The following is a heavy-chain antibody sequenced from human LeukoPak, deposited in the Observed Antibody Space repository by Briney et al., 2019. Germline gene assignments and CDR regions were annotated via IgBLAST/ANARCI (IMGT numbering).Heavy chain of an antibody. CDR1: GFTFSSYG. Sequence: GGSLRLSCAASGFTFSSYGMSWVRQAPGKGLEWVSAISGSGGSTYYADSVKGRFAISRDNSKNTLYLQMNSLRAEDTAVYYCARVHYDSSGYYSIFDYWGQGTLVTVSS. J-gene: IGHJ4*02. V-gene: IGHV3-23*01. CDR2: ISGSGGST. CDR3: ARVHYDSSGYYSIFDY. D-gene: IGHD3-22*01.